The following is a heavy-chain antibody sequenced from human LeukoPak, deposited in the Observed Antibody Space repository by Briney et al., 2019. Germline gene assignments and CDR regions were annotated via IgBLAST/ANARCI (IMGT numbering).Heavy chain of an antibody. CDR3: TRDTFGARDS. D-gene: IGHD3-10*01. CDR1: GYTFRTYW. CDR2: INEDGSST. V-gene: IGHV3-74*01. Sequence: GGSLRLSCVASGYTFRTYWMHCVREGPGKGLLLGSRINEDGSSTIYAEASRGGFAISRDNAKNTLYMQMNSLRAEDAAVYYCTRDTFGARDSWGQGTLVTVSS. J-gene: IGHJ4*02.